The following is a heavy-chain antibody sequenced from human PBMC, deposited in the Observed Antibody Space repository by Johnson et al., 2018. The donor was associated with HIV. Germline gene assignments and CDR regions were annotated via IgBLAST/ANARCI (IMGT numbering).Heavy chain of an antibody. Sequence: VQLVESGGGLVQSGGSLRLSCAASGFTFSSYWMSWVRQAPGKGLEWVANIKQDGSEKYYVDSVKGRFTISRDNAKNSLYLQMNSLRAEDTAVYYCARKNGRWLQDGAFDIWGQGTMVTVSS. CDR2: IKQDGSEK. CDR3: ARKNGRWLQDGAFDI. CDR1: GFTFSSYW. J-gene: IGHJ3*02. D-gene: IGHD5-24*01. V-gene: IGHV3-7*05.